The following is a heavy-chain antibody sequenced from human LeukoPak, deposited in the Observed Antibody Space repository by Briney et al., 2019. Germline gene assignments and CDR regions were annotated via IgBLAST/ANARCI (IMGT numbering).Heavy chain of an antibody. CDR3: ARWGCSGGSCYSDY. J-gene: IGHJ4*02. D-gene: IGHD2-15*01. V-gene: IGHV4-39*01. CDR2: IDYSGST. Sequence: PSETLSLTCTVSGGSISSSSNYWGWIRQPQGKGLEWIGRIDYSGSTYYNLTLKSRLTISVDTSKTQFSLKLSSVTAADTAVYYCARWGCSGGSCYSDYWGQGTLVTVSS. CDR1: GGSISSSSNY.